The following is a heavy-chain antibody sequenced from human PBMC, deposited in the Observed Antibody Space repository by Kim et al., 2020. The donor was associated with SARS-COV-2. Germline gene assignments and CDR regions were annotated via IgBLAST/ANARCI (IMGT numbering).Heavy chain of an antibody. Sequence: GGSLRLSCAASGFTFSSYGMHWVRQAPGKGLEWVAVISYDGSNKYYADSVKGRFTISRDNSKNTLYLQMNSLRAEDTAVYYCAKDLAEEYYYGSGSLSSMGYWGQGTLVTVSS. CDR2: ISYDGSNK. CDR1: GFTFSSYG. CDR3: AKDLAEEYYYGSGSLSSMGY. J-gene: IGHJ4*02. V-gene: IGHV3-30*18. D-gene: IGHD3-10*01.